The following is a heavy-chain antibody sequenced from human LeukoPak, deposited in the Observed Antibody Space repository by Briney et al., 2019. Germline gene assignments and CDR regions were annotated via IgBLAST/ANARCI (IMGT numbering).Heavy chain of an antibody. V-gene: IGHV1-18*01. CDR2: ISAYNGHT. J-gene: IGHJ6*03. CDR3: ARAPRITMVRGVRRYYYYYMDV. D-gene: IGHD3-10*01. CDR1: GYTFTSYG. Sequence: ASVKVSCKASGYTFTSYGISWVRQAPGQGLEWMGWISAYNGHTNYAQKLQGRVTMTTDTSTSTAYMELSSLRSEDTAVYYCARAPRITMVRGVRRYYYYYMDVWGKGTTVTVSS.